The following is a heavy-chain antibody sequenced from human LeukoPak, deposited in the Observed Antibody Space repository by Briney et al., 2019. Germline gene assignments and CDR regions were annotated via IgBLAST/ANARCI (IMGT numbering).Heavy chain of an antibody. D-gene: IGHD3-9*01. V-gene: IGHV4-59*01. CDR2: IYYSGST. J-gene: IGHJ5*02. CDR1: GGPFSGYY. CDR3: ARYGGYDILTGYPHNWFDP. Sequence: PSETLSLTCAVYGGPFSGYYWSWIRQPPGKGLEWIGYIYYSGSTNYNPSLKSRVTISVDTSKNQFSLKLSSVTAADTAVYYCARYGGYDILTGYPHNWFDPWGQGTLVTVSS.